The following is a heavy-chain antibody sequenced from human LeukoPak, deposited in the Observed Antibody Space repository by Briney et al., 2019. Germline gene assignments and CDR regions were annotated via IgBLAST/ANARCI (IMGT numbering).Heavy chain of an antibody. CDR3: ARRHSGSNDY. Sequence: GGSLRLSCAASGFTVSSNYMSWVRQAPGKGLEWVSVIYSGGSTYYADSVKGRLTISRDNSKNTLYLQMNSLRDEDTAVYYCARRHSGSNDYWGQGTLVTVSS. J-gene: IGHJ4*02. V-gene: IGHV3-53*01. CDR1: GFTVSSNY. D-gene: IGHD3-22*01. CDR2: IYSGGST.